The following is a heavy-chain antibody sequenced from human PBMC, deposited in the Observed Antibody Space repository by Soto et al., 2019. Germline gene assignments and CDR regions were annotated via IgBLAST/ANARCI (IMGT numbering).Heavy chain of an antibody. Sequence: PWGSLRVSCAASVFTFSSYAMSWVRQAPGKGLELVSAISGSGGSTYYADSVKGRFTISRDNSKNTLYLQMNSLRAEDTAVYYCAKAINRIAVDEPQAFDYWGQGTMVTVSS. CDR1: VFTFSSYA. J-gene: IGHJ4*02. CDR2: ISGSGGST. V-gene: IGHV3-23*01. CDR3: AKAINRIAVDEPQAFDY. D-gene: IGHD6-19*01.